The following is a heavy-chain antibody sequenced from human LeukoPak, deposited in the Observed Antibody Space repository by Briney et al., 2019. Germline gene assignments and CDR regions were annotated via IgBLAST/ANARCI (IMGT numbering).Heavy chain of an antibody. Sequence: PGGSLRLSCAASGFTVSCNYMSWVRQAPGKGLEWVSVIYSGGSTYYADSVKGRFTISRDNSKNTLYLQMNSLRAEDTAVYYCARPASTRADAFDIWGQGTMVTVSS. CDR3: ARPASTRADAFDI. CDR2: IYSGGST. V-gene: IGHV3-53*01. D-gene: IGHD6-13*01. J-gene: IGHJ3*02. CDR1: GFTVSCNY.